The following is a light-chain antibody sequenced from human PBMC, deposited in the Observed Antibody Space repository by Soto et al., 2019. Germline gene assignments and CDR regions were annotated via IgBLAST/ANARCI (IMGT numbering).Light chain of an antibody. Sequence: ATQMTQSPPSLSASVGDRITITCRASQDIRNDLGWYQQKPGEAPKLLMYAASRLHSGVPSRFSGSGSGTDFTLTISTLQPEDFATYYCLQDYNYPLTFGGGTKVEIK. CDR1: QDIRND. V-gene: IGKV1-6*01. J-gene: IGKJ4*01. CDR2: AAS. CDR3: LQDYNYPLT.